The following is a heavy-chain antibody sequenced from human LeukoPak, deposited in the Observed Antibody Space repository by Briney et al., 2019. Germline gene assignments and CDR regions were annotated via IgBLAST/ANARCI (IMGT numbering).Heavy chain of an antibody. J-gene: IGHJ4*02. D-gene: IGHD4-11*01. Sequence: GGSLRLSCAASRFTFNSYAMSWVRQAPGKGLEWVSVIGGSNGITFYVGSAKGRFTISRDNSKNTLFLQMNSLRTEDTAVYFCARWGNDYSQFDSWGQGTLVTVS. V-gene: IGHV3-23*01. CDR1: RFTFNSYA. CDR2: IGGSNGIT. CDR3: ARWGNDYSQFDS.